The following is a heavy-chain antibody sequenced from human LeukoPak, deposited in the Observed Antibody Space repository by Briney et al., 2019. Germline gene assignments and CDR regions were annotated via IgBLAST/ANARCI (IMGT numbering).Heavy chain of an antibody. CDR3: ARDQIVLYAMDV. V-gene: IGHV3-66*01. CDR2: IYSGGST. CDR1: GSTVSSNY. J-gene: IGHJ6*02. Sequence: PGGSLRLSCAASGSTVSSNYMSWVRQPPGKGLEWVSVIYSGGSTYHADSVKGRFTISRDNSKNTLYLQMNSLRAEDTAVYYCARDQIVLYAMDVWGQGTTVTVSS. D-gene: IGHD3-22*01.